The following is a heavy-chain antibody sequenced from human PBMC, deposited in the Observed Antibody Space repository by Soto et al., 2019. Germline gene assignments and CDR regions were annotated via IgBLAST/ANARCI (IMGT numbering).Heavy chain of an antibody. D-gene: IGHD3-10*01. CDR3: ARGRGGSGTYYKAND. CDR2: VIFSGST. V-gene: IGHV4-34*01. Sequence: SETLSLTCAVYGGPFSGYYWSWIRQPPGKGLEWVGEVIFSGSTNYNPSLKSRVTISVDTSKNQFSLELSSVTAADTAIYYCARGRGGSGTYYKANDWGQGTLVTVSS. CDR1: GGPFSGYY. J-gene: IGHJ4*02.